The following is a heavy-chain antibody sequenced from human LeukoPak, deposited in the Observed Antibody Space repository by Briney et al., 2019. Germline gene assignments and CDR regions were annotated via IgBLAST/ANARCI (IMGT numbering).Heavy chain of an antibody. CDR3: ARARRGIRTLGY. CDR1: GGSFSGYY. CDR2: INHSGST. Sequence: SETLSLTCAVYGGSFSGYYWSWIRQPPGKGREWIGEINHSGSTNYIPSLKSRVTISVDTSKSQFSLKLSSVTAADTAVYYCARARRGIRTLGYWGQGTLVTVSS. D-gene: IGHD1-1*01. J-gene: IGHJ4*02. V-gene: IGHV4-34*01.